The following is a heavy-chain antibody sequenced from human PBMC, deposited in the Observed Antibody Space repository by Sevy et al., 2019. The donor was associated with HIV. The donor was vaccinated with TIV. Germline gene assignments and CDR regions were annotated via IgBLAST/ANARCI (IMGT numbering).Heavy chain of an antibody. J-gene: IGHJ6*02. Sequence: GESLKISCKGSGYSFTSYWIGWVRQMPGKGLEWMGIIYPGDSDTRYSPSFQGQVTISADKSISTAYLQWSSLKASDTAMYYCARGPYYYDSSGYYWTYYYYGMDVWGQWTTVTVSS. D-gene: IGHD3-22*01. CDR2: IYPGDSDT. V-gene: IGHV5-51*01. CDR3: ARGPYYYDSSGYYWTYYYYGMDV. CDR1: GYSFTSYW.